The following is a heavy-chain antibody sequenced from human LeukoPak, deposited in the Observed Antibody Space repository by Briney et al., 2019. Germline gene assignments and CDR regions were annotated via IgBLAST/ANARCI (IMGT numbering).Heavy chain of an antibody. D-gene: IGHD6-19*01. CDR2: ISGSGGST. CDR3: AKDSVAGTGSLDY. J-gene: IGHJ4*02. CDR1: GFTFSSYA. Sequence: PGGSLRLSCAASGFTFSSYAMSWDRQAPGKGLEWVSAISGSGGSTYYADSVKGRFTISRDNSKNTLYLQMNSLRAEDTAVYYCAKDSVAGTGSLDYWGQGTLVTVSS. V-gene: IGHV3-23*01.